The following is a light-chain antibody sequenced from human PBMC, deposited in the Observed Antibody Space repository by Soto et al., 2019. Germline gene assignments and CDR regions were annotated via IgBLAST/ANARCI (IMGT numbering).Light chain of an antibody. CDR3: QQLNSYPPL. CDR1: QGISSY. J-gene: IGKJ4*01. CDR2: AAS. Sequence: DIQLTQSPSFLSASVGDRVTITCRASQGISSYLAWYQQKPGKAPKLLIYAASTLQSGVSSRFSGSGSGTEFTLTISSLQPEDFATYYCQQLNSYPPLFGGGTKVEIK. V-gene: IGKV1-9*01.